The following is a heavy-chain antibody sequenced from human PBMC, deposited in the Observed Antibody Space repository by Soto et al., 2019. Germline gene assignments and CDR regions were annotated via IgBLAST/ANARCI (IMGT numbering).Heavy chain of an antibody. Sequence: QVQLVQSGAEVKKPGSSVKVSCKASGGTFSSYTISWVRQAPGLGLEWMGRIIPILGIANYAQKFQGRVTITADKSTSTAYMELSSLRSEDTAVYFCASLVVVAAAAYFDYWGQGTLVTVSS. CDR2: IIPILGIA. CDR3: ASLVVVAAAAYFDY. CDR1: GGTFSSYT. D-gene: IGHD2-15*01. V-gene: IGHV1-69*02. J-gene: IGHJ4*02.